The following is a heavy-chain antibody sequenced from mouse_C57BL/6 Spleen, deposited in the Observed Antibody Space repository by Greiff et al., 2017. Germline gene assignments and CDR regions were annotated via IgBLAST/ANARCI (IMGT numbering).Heavy chain of an antibody. Sequence: QVHVKQSGAELVKPGASVKLSCKASGYTFTEYTIHWVKQRSGQGLEWIGWFYPGSGSIKYNEKFKDKATLTADKSSSTVYMELSRLTSEDSAVYFCARHEGGNYCGSSYAMDYWGQGTSVTFSS. D-gene: IGHD1-1*01. V-gene: IGHV1-62-2*01. J-gene: IGHJ4*01. CDR2: FYPGSGSI. CDR3: ARHEGGNYCGSSYAMDY. CDR1: GYTFTEYT.